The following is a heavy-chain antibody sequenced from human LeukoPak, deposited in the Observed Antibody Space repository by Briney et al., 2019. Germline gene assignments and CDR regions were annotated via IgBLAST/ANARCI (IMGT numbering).Heavy chain of an antibody. V-gene: IGHV3-33*08. CDR2: IWYDGSNK. J-gene: IGHJ4*02. D-gene: IGHD3-22*01. Sequence: GGSLRLSCAASGIIITSYWMSWVRQAPGKGLEWVAVIWYDGSNKYYADSVKGRFTISRDNSKNTLYLQMNSLRAEDTAAYYCARDDSSGYNHLDYWGQGTLVTVSS. CDR1: GIIITSYW. CDR3: ARDDSSGYNHLDY.